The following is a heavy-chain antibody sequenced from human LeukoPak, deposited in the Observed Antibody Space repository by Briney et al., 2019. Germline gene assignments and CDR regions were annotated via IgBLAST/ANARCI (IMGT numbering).Heavy chain of an antibody. V-gene: IGHV1-69*05. CDR3: ARDLVNWNYSFAGDATASFDP. CDR1: GGTFGSYA. J-gene: IGHJ5*02. D-gene: IGHD1-7*01. Sequence: SVKVPCKASGGTFGSYAISWVRQAPGQGLEWMGRIIPIFGTANYAQKFQGRVTITTDESTSTAYMELSSLRSEDTAVYYCARDLVNWNYSFAGDATASFDPWGQGTLVTVSS. CDR2: IIPIFGTA.